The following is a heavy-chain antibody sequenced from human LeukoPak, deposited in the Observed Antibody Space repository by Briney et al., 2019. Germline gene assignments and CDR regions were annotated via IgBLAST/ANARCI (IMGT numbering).Heavy chain of an antibody. CDR2: ISSSSSYI. CDR1: GFTFSSYS. CDR3: ARGRCSSTSCYERGGPFDY. J-gene: IGHJ4*02. V-gene: IGHV3-21*01. Sequence: GGSLRLSCAASGFTFSSYSMNWVRQAPGKGLEWVSSISSSSSYIYYADSVKGRFTISRDNAKNSLYLQMNSLRAEDTAVYYCARGRCSSTSCYERGGPFDYWGQGTLVTVSS. D-gene: IGHD2-2*01.